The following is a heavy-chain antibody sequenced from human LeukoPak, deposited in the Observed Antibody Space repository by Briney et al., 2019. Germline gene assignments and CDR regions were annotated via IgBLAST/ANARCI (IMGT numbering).Heavy chain of an antibody. CDR2: IIPIFGTA. J-gene: IGHJ4*02. CDR3: AMNRYYYDSSGHYFDY. D-gene: IGHD3-22*01. Sequence: ASVKVSCKASGGTFSSYAISWVRRAPGQGLEWMGGIIPIFGTANYAQKFQGRVTITADESTSTAYMELSSLRSEDTAVYYCAMNRYYYDSSGHYFDYWGQGTLVTVSS. CDR1: GGTFSSYA. V-gene: IGHV1-69*13.